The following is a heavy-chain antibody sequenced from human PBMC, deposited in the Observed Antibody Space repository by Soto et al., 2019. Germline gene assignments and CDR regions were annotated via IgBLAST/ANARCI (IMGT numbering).Heavy chain of an antibody. CDR2: IIPIFGTA. Sequence: SVKVSCKASGGTFSSYAISWVRQAPGQGLEWMGGIIPIFGTANYAQKFQGRVTITADESTSTAYMELSSLRSEDTAMYYCARASSSFPAANWFDPWGQGTLVTVSS. CDR3: ARASSSFPAANWFDP. J-gene: IGHJ5*02. D-gene: IGHD6-6*01. CDR1: GGTFSSYA. V-gene: IGHV1-69*13.